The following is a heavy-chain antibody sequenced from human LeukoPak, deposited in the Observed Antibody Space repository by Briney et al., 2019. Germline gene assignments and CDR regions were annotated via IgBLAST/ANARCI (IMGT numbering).Heavy chain of an antibody. D-gene: IGHD1-26*01. CDR2: INQDGSEE. CDR1: GFIFSSYW. J-gene: IGHJ4*02. V-gene: IGHV3-7*01. CDR3: ARDYSGRDVGIDY. Sequence: GGSLRLSCAASGFIFSSYWMSWVRQAPGKGLEWVANINQDGSEEYYVDSVRGRFTISRDNAQNSLYLQLNSLRAEDTAVHYCARDYSGRDVGIDYWGRGTLVTVSS.